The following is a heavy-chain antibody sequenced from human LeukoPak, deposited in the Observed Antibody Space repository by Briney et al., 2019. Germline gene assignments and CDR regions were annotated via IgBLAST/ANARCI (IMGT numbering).Heavy chain of an antibody. CDR2: IYYSGST. Sequence: PSETLSLTCTVSGGSISNSSYYWGWIRQPPGKGLEWIGSIYYSGSTYYNPSLKSRVTISVDTSKNQFSLKLSSVTAADTAVYYCASDIVATIYHHGGSYFDYWGQGTLVTVSS. CDR3: ASDIVATIYHHGGSYFDY. CDR1: GGSISNSSYY. V-gene: IGHV4-39*07. J-gene: IGHJ4*02. D-gene: IGHD5-12*01.